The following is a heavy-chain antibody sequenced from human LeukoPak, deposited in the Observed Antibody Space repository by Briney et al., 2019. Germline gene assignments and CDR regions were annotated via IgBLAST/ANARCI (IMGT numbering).Heavy chain of an antibody. CDR2: ISYDGSNK. CDR1: GFTFSSYG. Sequence: GRSLRLSCAASGFTFSSYGMHWVRRAPGKGLEWVAVISYDGSNKYYADSVKGRFTISRDNSKNTLYLQMNSLRAEDTAVYYCAKPQSPSFDWLPGDYWGQGTLVTVSS. J-gene: IGHJ4*02. CDR3: AKPQSPSFDWLPGDY. V-gene: IGHV3-30*18. D-gene: IGHD3-9*01.